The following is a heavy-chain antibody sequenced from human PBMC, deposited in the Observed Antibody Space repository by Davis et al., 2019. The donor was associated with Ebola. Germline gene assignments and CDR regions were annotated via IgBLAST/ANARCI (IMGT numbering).Heavy chain of an antibody. CDR1: GFTFSSYA. D-gene: IGHD4-17*01. CDR2: IKQDGSEK. V-gene: IGHV3-7*01. J-gene: IGHJ6*02. Sequence: GESLKISCAASGFTFSSYAMNWVRQAPGKGLEWVANIKQDGSEKYYVDSVKGRFTISRDNAKNSLYLQMNSLRAEDTAVYYCARSSTVTTRGGHYYYYGMDVWGQGTTVTVSS. CDR3: ARSSTVTTRGGHYYYYGMDV.